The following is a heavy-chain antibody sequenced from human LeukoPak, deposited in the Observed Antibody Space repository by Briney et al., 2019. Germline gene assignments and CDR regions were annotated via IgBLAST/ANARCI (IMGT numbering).Heavy chain of an antibody. D-gene: IGHD3-22*01. Sequence: PGESLKISCQGSRYSFTAYWIGWVRQLPGKGLEWMGIIYPGDSDTRYSPSFQGQVTISADKSISTAYLQWSSLKASDTAMYYCARTGPYYYDSSGYGNDAFDIWGQGTMVTVSS. CDR2: IYPGDSDT. CDR1: RYSFTAYW. CDR3: ARTGPYYYDSSGYGNDAFDI. V-gene: IGHV5-51*01. J-gene: IGHJ3*02.